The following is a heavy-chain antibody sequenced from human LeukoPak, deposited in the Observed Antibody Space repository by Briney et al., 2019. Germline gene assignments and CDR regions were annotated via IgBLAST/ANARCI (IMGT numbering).Heavy chain of an antibody. D-gene: IGHD3-22*01. CDR3: ARVQNYYDSSGHVFGAFDI. J-gene: IGHJ3*02. Sequence: GGSLRLSCAASGFTFSSYSMNWVRQAPGKGLEWVSVIYSGGSTYYADSVKGRFTISRDNSKNTLYLQMNSLRAEDTAVYYCARVQNYYDSSGHVFGAFDIWGQGTMVTVSS. V-gene: IGHV3-53*01. CDR2: IYSGGST. CDR1: GFTFSSYS.